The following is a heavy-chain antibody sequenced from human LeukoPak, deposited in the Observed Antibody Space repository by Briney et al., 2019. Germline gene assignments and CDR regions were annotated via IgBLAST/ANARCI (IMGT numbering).Heavy chain of an antibody. V-gene: IGHV4-34*01. J-gene: IGHJ4*02. D-gene: IGHD6-19*01. Sequence: SETLSLTCAVYGGSFSGYYWSWIRQPPGKGLEWIGEINHSGSTNYNPSLKSRVTISVDTSKNQFSLKLSSVTAADTAVYYCARALPGWYHYYFDYWGQGTLDTVSS. CDR3: ARALPGWYHYYFDY. CDR1: GGSFSGYY. CDR2: INHSGST.